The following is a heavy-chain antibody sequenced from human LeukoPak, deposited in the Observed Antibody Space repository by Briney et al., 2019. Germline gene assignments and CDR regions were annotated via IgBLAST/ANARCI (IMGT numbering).Heavy chain of an antibody. V-gene: IGHV4-39*01. CDR1: GGSISSCSYY. CDR2: IYYSGST. J-gene: IGHJ6*03. Sequence: SETLSLTCTVSGGSISSCSYYWGWIRQPPGKGLEWIGSIYYSGSTYYNPSLKSRVTISVDTSKNQFSLKLSSVTAADTAVYYCARFPNHPYYYMDVWGKGTTVTVSS. CDR3: ARFPNHPYYYMDV.